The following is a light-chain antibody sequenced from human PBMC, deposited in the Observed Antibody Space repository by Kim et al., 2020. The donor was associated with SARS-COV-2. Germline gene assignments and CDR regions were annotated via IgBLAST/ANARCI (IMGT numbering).Light chain of an antibody. Sequence: SQGERATPSCRASQSVSSNLAWYQQKPGQAPRLLSYGASTRATGIPARFSGSGSGTEFTLTISSLQSEDFAVDYCQQYNNWPPLTFGGGTKVDIK. V-gene: IGKV3-15*01. J-gene: IGKJ4*01. CDR3: QQYNNWPPLT. CDR2: GAS. CDR1: QSVSSN.